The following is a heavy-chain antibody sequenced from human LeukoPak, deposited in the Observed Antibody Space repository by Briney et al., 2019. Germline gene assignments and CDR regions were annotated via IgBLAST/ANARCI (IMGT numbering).Heavy chain of an antibody. CDR2: INHSGST. CDR3: ARRYRRYYDFWSGYPALGYFDY. V-gene: IGHV4-39*07. CDR1: GGSISSSSYY. D-gene: IGHD3-3*01. Sequence: SETLSLTCTVSGGSISSSSYYWSWIRQPPGKGLEWIGEINHSGSTNYNPSLKSRVTISVDTSKNQFSLKLSSVTAADTAVYYCARRYRRYYDFWSGYPALGYFDYWGQGTLVTVSS. J-gene: IGHJ4*02.